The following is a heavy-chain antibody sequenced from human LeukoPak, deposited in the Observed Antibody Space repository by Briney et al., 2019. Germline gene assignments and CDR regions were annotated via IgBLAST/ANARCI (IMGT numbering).Heavy chain of an antibody. Sequence: PGGSLRLSCAASGFTFSSYEMYSVRQAPGKGLEWVSAISGSGGSTYYADSVKGRFTISRDNSKNTLYLQMNSLRAEDTAVYYCAKGVVVVAATPYFDYWGQGTLVTVSS. CDR1: GFTFSSYE. V-gene: IGHV3-23*01. CDR3: AKGVVVVAATPYFDY. D-gene: IGHD2-15*01. CDR2: ISGSGGST. J-gene: IGHJ4*02.